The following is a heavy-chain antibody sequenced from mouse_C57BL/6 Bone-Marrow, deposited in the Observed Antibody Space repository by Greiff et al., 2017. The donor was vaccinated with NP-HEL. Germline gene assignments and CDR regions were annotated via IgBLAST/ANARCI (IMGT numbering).Heavy chain of an antibody. CDR3: ARRYYYGSTYWYFDG. D-gene: IGHD1-1*01. V-gene: IGHV1-50*01. J-gene: IGHJ1*03. Sequence: QVQLQQSGAELVKPGASVKLSCKASGYTFTSYWMQWVKQRPGQGLEWIGEIDPSDSYTNYNQKFKGKATLTVDTSSSTAYLQLSSLTSEDSAVYYCARRYYYGSTYWYFDGGGTGTTVTVSS. CDR2: IDPSDSYT. CDR1: GYTFTSYW.